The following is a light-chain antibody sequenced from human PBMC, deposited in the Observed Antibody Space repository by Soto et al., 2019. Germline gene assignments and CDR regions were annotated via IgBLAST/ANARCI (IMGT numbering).Light chain of an antibody. Sequence: DIQMTQSPSSVSASVGDRVTITCRASQSISSWLAWYQQKPGKAPKLLIYDASSLESGVPSRFSGSGSGTEFTLTISSLQPDDFATYYCQQYSSYSRAFGQGTKVDIK. V-gene: IGKV1-5*01. CDR2: DAS. CDR3: QQYSSYSRA. CDR1: QSISSW. J-gene: IGKJ1*01.